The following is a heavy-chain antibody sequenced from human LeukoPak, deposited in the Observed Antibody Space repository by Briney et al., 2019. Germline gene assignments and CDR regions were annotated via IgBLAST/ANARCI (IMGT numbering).Heavy chain of an antibody. J-gene: IGHJ4*02. CDR1: GFTVSSSY. D-gene: IGHD3-22*01. V-gene: IGHV3-66*01. CDR3: ARGVDYYDSGGTIYY. Sequence: GGSLRLSCAASGFTVSSSYMSWVRQAPGKGLEWVSVIYSGGSTYYADSVKGRITISRDDSKNTLYLQMNSLRAEDTAVYYCARGVDYYDSGGTIYYWGQGTLVTVSS. CDR2: IYSGGST.